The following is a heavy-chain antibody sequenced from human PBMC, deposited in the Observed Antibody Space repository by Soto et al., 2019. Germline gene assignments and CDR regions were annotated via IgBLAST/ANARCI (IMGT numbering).Heavy chain of an antibody. CDR1: GYTFTSYD. V-gene: IGHV1-8*01. CDR2: MNPNSGNT. D-gene: IGHD6-19*01. J-gene: IGHJ6*03. Sequence: QVQLVQSGAEVKKPGASVKVSCKASGYTFTSYDINWVRQATGQGLEWMGWMNPNSGNTGYAQKFQGRVTMTRNTSISTAYMELSSLRSEDTAVYYCARGLLRGRLAAVYYMDVWGKGTTVTVSS. CDR3: ARGLLRGRLAAVYYMDV.